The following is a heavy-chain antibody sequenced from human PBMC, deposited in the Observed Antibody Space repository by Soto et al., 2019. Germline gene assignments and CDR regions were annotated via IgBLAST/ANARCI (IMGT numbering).Heavy chain of an antibody. D-gene: IGHD3-3*01. CDR2: IIPIFGTA. CDR1: GGTFSRYA. CDR3: ASPFWTYGMDV. V-gene: IGHV1-69*06. Sequence: QVQLVQSGAEVKKPGSSVNVSCKASGGTFSRYAISWVRQAPGQGLEWMGGIIPIFGTANYAQKFQGRVTITADKSTSTAYMELSSLRSEDTAVFYCASPFWTYGMDVWGQGTTVTVSS. J-gene: IGHJ6*02.